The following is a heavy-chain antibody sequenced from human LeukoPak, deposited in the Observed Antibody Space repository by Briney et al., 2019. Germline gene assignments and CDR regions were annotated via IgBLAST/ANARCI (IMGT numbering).Heavy chain of an antibody. CDR2: INQDGSEN. Sequence: PGGSLRLSCVASGFTFNAYCMNWVRQTPEKGLEWVADINQDGSENYYVDSVEGRFTISRDNAKNSMFLQMDSLRTEDTAVYYCARAKWDLLRPTTPAFDCWGQGALVTVSS. J-gene: IGHJ4*02. CDR1: GFTFNAYC. V-gene: IGHV3-7*04. CDR3: ARAKWDLLRPTTPAFDC. D-gene: IGHD1-26*01.